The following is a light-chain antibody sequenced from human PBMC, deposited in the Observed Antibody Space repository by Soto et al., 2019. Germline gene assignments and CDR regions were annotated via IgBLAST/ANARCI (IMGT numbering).Light chain of an antibody. Sequence: DIQMNQSPSTVSASVGDRVTITCRASQTVYSWLAWYQQKPGKAPKLLISGASTLQSGVPSRFTGSGSGTEFTLAISRLQPDDFATYYCQQYSSYSPYTFGQGT. V-gene: IGKV1-5*03. CDR2: GAS. CDR1: QTVYSW. CDR3: QQYSSYSPYT. J-gene: IGKJ2*01.